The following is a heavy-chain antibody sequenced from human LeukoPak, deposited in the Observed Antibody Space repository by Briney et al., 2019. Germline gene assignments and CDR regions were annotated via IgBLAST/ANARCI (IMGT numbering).Heavy chain of an antibody. D-gene: IGHD3-22*01. CDR1: GGSFSGYY. J-gene: IGHJ3*02. CDR3: ARGPYSYDSSGAFDI. CDR2: ISSSGST. V-gene: IGHV4-59*10. Sequence: KPSETLSLTCAVYGGSFSGYYWSWIRQPAGKGLEWIGRISSSGSTNYNPSLKSRVTISVDTSKNQFSLKLSSVTAADTAVYFCARGPYSYDSSGAFDIWGQGTMVTVSS.